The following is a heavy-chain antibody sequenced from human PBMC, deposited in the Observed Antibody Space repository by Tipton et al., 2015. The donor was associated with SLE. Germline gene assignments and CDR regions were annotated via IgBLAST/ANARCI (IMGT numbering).Heavy chain of an antibody. CDR3: ARVPKGIVGYIDH. J-gene: IGHJ4*02. Sequence: SLRLSCAASGFTFSSYAMHWVRQAPGKGLEWVSVIYSGGYTYYADSVKGRFTISKDNPKNSLYLQMNSLRAEDTAVYYCARVPKGIVGYIDHWGQGILVTVSS. CDR2: IYSGGYT. CDR1: GFTFSSYA. V-gene: IGHV3-NL1*01. D-gene: IGHD2-15*01.